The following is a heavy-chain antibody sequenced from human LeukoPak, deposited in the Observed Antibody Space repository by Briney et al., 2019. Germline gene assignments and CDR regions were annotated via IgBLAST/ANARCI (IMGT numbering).Heavy chain of an antibody. CDR3: ASVTYYDFWSWD. D-gene: IGHD3-3*01. CDR2: IKQDGSEK. CDR1: GFTFSSYW. J-gene: IGHJ4*02. V-gene: IGHV3-7*01. Sequence: RPGGSLRLSCAASGFTFSSYWMSWVRQAPGKGLEWVANIKQDGSEKHYVDSVKGRFTISRDNAKNSLYLQMNSLRAEDTAVYYCASVTYYDFWSWDWGQGTLVTVSS.